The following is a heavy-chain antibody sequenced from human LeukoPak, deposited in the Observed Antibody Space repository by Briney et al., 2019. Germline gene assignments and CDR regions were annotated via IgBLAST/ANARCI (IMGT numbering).Heavy chain of an antibody. V-gene: IGHV3-74*01. Sequence: GGSLRLSCAASGFTVSSNYMSWVRQAPGKGLVWVSHIKTDGSSTNYAESVKGRFTISRDNAKNSLYLQMNSLRAADTAVYYCARGHIAVAAHDDAFDIWGQGTMVIVSS. CDR2: IKTDGSST. J-gene: IGHJ3*02. CDR1: GFTVSSNY. D-gene: IGHD6-19*01. CDR3: ARGHIAVAAHDDAFDI.